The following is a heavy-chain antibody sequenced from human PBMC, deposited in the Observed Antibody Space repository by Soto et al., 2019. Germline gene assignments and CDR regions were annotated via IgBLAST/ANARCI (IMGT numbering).Heavy chain of an antibody. J-gene: IGHJ4*02. CDR2: ISDSGDST. Sequence: VQLLESGGGLVQPGGSLRLSGAASGFTFFTYAMSWVRQAPGKGLEWVSAISDSGDSTYYADSVKGRFTISRDNSKNTVYLQMNSLRAEDSALYFCAKNPDSSGYYAFDSWGQGTLVTVSS. D-gene: IGHD5-18*01. V-gene: IGHV3-23*01. CDR1: GFTFFTYA. CDR3: AKNPDSSGYYAFDS.